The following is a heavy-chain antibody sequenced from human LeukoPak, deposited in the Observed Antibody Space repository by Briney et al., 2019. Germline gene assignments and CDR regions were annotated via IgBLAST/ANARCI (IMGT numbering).Heavy chain of an antibody. Sequence: PSETLSLTCTVSGASLSSESYYWPWIRQPAGKGLEWIGRIYNTGSTKYNPSLKSRVTISIDTSKNQFSLKLNSVTAADTAVYYCARVMAVNPDWFDPWGQGTLVTVSS. V-gene: IGHV4-61*02. D-gene: IGHD5-24*01. CDR3: ARVMAVNPDWFDP. J-gene: IGHJ5*02. CDR1: GASLSSESYY. CDR2: IYNTGST.